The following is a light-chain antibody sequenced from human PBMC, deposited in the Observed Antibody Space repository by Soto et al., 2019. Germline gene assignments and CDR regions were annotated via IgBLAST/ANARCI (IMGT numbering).Light chain of an antibody. Sequence: DIQMTQSPSSLSASVGDRVSITCRTSQSVSRYLNWYQHKAGNAPKLLIYAVTLLESGVPSRFSGGGSGTEFNLTISGLQPEDFAVYYCQQSFSNPRTFGQGTKVKV. V-gene: IGKV1-39*01. CDR2: AVT. CDR1: QSVSRY. J-gene: IGKJ1*01. CDR3: QQSFSNPRT.